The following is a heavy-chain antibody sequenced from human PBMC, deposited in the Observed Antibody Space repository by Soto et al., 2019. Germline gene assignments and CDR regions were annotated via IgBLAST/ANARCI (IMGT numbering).Heavy chain of an antibody. Sequence: EVQLLESGGDLVQPGGSLRLSCIASGVTFSTYAMSWVRQAPGKGREGASGISGSGGTTYYADSVKGRFTISRDNSKNTLYLQVSSLRAEDTAIYYCAKQRAGFGSGSDTYYFDFWGQGTLVTVSS. D-gene: IGHD3-10*01. CDR3: AKQRAGFGSGSDTYYFDF. J-gene: IGHJ4*02. CDR2: ISGSGGTT. V-gene: IGHV3-23*01. CDR1: GVTFSTYA.